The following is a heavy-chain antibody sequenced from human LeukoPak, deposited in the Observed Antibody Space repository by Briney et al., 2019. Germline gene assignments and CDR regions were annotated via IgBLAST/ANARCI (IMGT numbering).Heavy chain of an antibody. CDR3: ARDSDQDWYFDL. V-gene: IGHV1-69*05. D-gene: IGHD2-2*01. Sequence: SVKVSCKASGGTFSSYAISWVRQAPGQGLEWMGGIIPIFGTANYAQKFQGRVTITTDESTSTAYMELSGLRSGDTAVYYCARDSDQDWYFDLWGRGTLVTVSS. CDR1: GGTFSSYA. J-gene: IGHJ2*01. CDR2: IIPIFGTA.